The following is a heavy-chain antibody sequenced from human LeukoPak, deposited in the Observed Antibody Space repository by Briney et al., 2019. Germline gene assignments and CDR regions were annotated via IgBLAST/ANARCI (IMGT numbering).Heavy chain of an antibody. V-gene: IGHV3-66*02. J-gene: IGHJ4*02. D-gene: IGHD3-3*01. CDR1: GFSVGGYY. CDR3: ARGFFNFED. Sequence: GGSLRLSCAASGFSVGGYYMSWVRQAPGRALEWVSVIYSGGDTSYADSVKGRFTVSRDNAKNTVDLHMNGLRPEDTAFYYCARGFFNFEDWGRGTLVTVSS. CDR2: IYSGGDT.